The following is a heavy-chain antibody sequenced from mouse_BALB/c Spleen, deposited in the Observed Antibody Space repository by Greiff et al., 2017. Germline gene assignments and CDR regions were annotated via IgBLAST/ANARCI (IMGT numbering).Heavy chain of an antibody. CDR1: GFSLTSYG. CDR3: ARHGTVPHRYDAGYAMDY. V-gene: IGHV2-6-2*01. J-gene: IGHJ4*01. Sequence: QVQLQQSGPDLVAPSQSLSITCTVSGFSLTSYGVHWVRQPPGKGLEWLVVIWSDGSTTYNSALKSRLSISKDNSKSQVFLKMNSLQTDDTAMYYCARHGTVPHRYDAGYAMDYWGQGTSVTVSS. D-gene: IGHD2-14*01. CDR2: IWSDGST.